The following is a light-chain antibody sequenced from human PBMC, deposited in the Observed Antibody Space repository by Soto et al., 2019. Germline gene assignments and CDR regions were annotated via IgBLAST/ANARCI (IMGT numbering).Light chain of an antibody. CDR3: QHYHGWPIT. V-gene: IGKV3-15*01. CDR2: GAS. J-gene: IGKJ5*01. Sequence: VMTQAPATPSVSPGERATLSCRASQTINNNVAWYQLKDGQVPRLLIYGASTRATDVPARFSGSGSGTEFTLTISSLQSEDFAVYYCQHYHGWPITFGQGTRLE. CDR1: QTINNN.